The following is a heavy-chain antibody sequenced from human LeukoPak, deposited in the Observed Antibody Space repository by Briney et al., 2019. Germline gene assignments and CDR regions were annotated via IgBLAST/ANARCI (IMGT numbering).Heavy chain of an antibody. D-gene: IGHD3-22*01. V-gene: IGHV1-3*01. CDR3: AKDEKGYYHDTSGYPDAFDI. Sequence: ASVKVSCKASGYDFTSYAMHWVRQAPGQRLEWMGWINAGNGNTKYSQKFQDRVTVTRDTSTSTAYMELSSLRSEDTAVYYCAKDEKGYYHDTSGYPDAFDIWGQGTKVTVSS. CDR1: GYDFTSYA. J-gene: IGHJ3*02. CDR2: INAGNGNT.